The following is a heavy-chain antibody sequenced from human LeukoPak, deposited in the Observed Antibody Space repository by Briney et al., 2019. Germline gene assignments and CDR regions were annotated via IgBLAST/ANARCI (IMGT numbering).Heavy chain of an antibody. J-gene: IGHJ4*02. CDR1: GYSISSGYY. D-gene: IGHD2/OR15-2a*01. V-gene: IGHV4-38-2*01. Sequence: PSETLSLTRAVSGYSISSGYYWGWIRQPPGKGLEWIGSVYHSGTTYYIPSLKSRVTISVDTSKNQFSLKVSSVTAADTAVYFCARGISTTGHDYWGQGTLVTVSS. CDR2: VYHSGTT. CDR3: ARGISTTGHDY.